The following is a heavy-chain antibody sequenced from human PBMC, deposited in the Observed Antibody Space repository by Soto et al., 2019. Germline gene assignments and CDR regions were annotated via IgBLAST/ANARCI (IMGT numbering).Heavy chain of an antibody. CDR1: GFTFSGYS. CDR3: ARARDWNRYFDY. J-gene: IGHJ4*02. Sequence: GGSLRLSCAASGFTFSGYSMNWVRQAPGKGLEWVSSISSSSSYIYYADSVKGRFTISRDNAKNSLYLQMNSLRAEDTAVYYCARARDWNRYFDYWGQGTLVTVSS. CDR2: ISSSSSYI. D-gene: IGHD1-1*01. V-gene: IGHV3-21*01.